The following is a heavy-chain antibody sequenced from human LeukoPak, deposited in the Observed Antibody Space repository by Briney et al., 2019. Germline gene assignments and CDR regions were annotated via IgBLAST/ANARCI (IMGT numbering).Heavy chain of an antibody. D-gene: IGHD3-22*01. Sequence: GGSLRLSCAASGFTFSLFAMHWVRQAPGKGLEWVSAISGSGGATYHADADSVKGRFTISRDNSKNALYLEINNLRAEDTAVYYCAKDGYNYDSSGHFDYWGQGTLVAVSS. CDR3: AKDGYNYDSSGHFDY. J-gene: IGHJ4*02. CDR1: GFTFSLFA. CDR2: ISGSGGAT. V-gene: IGHV3-23*01.